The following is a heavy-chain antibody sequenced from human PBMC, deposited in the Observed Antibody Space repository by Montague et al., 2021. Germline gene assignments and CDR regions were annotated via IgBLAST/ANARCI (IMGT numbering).Heavy chain of an antibody. J-gene: IGHJ2*01. Sequence: SLRLSCAASGFTFRNSAMHWVRQAPGKGLEWVAATSNDGTFKYYVDSVKGRFTISRDNSMNTLYLQMNSLRPEDTAVYYCAKPIAPTGTWFFDLWGRGILVTVSS. V-gene: IGHV3-30*18. CDR1: GFTFRNSA. CDR3: AKPIAPTGTWFFDL. CDR2: TSNDGTFK. D-gene: IGHD6-13*01.